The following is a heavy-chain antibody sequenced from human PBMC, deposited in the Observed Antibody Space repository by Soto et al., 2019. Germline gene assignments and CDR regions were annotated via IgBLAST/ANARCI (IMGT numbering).Heavy chain of an antibody. D-gene: IGHD1-26*01. Sequence: PGGSPGTSFAAPGFTLSSYGMHWVRQGPGKGPEGVAIISYDGSNTYYADSVKGRFTISRDNSKNTLYLQMNSLRAEDTSVYYCAKEGGLSGSYYISSSYYFDYWGQGTLVTVSS. CDR1: GFTLSSYG. CDR3: AKEGGLSGSYYISSSYYFDY. CDR2: ISYDGSNT. V-gene: IGHV3-30*18. J-gene: IGHJ4*02.